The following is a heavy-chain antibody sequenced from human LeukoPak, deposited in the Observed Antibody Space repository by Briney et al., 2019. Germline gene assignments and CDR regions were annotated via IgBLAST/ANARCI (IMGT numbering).Heavy chain of an antibody. V-gene: IGHV3-74*01. Sequence: GGSLRLSCAASGFTFSNYWMHWVRQAPGKGLVWVSRIHTDGISTTYADSVKGRFTISRDNAKNTLYLQMDSLRAEDTAVYYCASGELDSLYYFDYWGQGTLVTVSS. D-gene: IGHD1-1*01. CDR3: ASGELDSLYYFDY. J-gene: IGHJ4*02. CDR1: GFTFSNYW. CDR2: IHTDGIST.